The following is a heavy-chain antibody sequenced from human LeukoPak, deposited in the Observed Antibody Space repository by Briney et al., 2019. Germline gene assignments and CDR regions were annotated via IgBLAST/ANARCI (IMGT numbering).Heavy chain of an antibody. CDR1: GITLSSFA. Sequence: GGSLRLSCAASGITLSSFAMSWVRQAPGTGLEWVSCFSGSGGSIYYADSVKGRFTISRDNSKNTLYLQMNSLRAEDTAVYYCAKVRQYDILTGYYLGENSYIDYWGQGTLVTVSS. CDR3: AKVRQYDILTGYYLGENSYIDY. CDR2: FSGSGGSI. V-gene: IGHV3-23*01. D-gene: IGHD3-9*01. J-gene: IGHJ4*02.